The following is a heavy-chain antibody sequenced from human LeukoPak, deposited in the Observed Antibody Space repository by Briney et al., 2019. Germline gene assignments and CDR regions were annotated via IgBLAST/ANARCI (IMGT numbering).Heavy chain of an antibody. D-gene: IGHD3-22*01. J-gene: IGHJ3*01. CDR1: GFTFSSYA. V-gene: IGHV3-23*01. CDR2: IRGSGGTT. CDR3: ARDWETLTYYDSSGQEY. Sequence: GGSLRLSCAASGFTFSSYAMSWVRQAPGKGLEWVSAIRGSGGTTYYADSVKGRFTISRDNSKNTLYLQMNSLRAEDTAIYFYARDWETLTYYDSSGQEYWGQGTMVTVSS.